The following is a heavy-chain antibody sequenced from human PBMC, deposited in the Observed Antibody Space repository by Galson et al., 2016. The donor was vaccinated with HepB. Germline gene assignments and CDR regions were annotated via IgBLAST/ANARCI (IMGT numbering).Heavy chain of an antibody. CDR3: VRGSYDSSSFVGDQ. CDR1: GFAFDTYS. V-gene: IGHV3-21*01. D-gene: IGHD3-22*01. J-gene: IGHJ4*02. Sequence: SLRLSCAASGFAFDTYSMNWVRQSPAKGLEWVSSISRSSANIYYADSARGRFTISRDNAKNSLFLQMNSLRAEDTAVYYCVRGSYDSSSFVGDQWGQGTLVTVSS. CDR2: ISRSSANI.